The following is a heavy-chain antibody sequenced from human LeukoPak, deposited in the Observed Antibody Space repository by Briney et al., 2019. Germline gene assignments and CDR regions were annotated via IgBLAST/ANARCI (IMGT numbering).Heavy chain of an antibody. Sequence: PGGSLRLSCAASGFTFSTHAMHWVRQAPAKGLEWVAMIWFDGKTTYYVNSVKGRFTISRDNSKNTLYLQMNSLRAEDTAVYYCARDLVPRGQGTLVTVSS. V-gene: IGHV3-33*01. CDR3: ARDLVP. CDR1: GFTFSTHA. J-gene: IGHJ4*02. CDR2: IWFDGKTT. D-gene: IGHD3-16*01.